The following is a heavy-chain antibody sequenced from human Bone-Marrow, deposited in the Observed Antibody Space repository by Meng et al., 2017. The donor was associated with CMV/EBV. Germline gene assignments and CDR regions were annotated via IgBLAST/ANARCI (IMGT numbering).Heavy chain of an antibody. J-gene: IGHJ4*02. CDR3: ARDQTANLDY. V-gene: IGHV1-69*05. CDR1: GGTFSSYA. Sequence: SVQDSCKASGGTFSSYANIWVRQAPGQGLEWLGEIIPIFGTANYAQKFQGRVTITTDESTNTAYMELSSLRSEDTAVYYCARDQTANLDYWGQGTLVTVSS. D-gene: IGHD5-18*01. CDR2: IIPIFGTA.